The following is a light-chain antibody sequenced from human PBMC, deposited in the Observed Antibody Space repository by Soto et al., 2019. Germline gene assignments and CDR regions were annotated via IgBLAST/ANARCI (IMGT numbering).Light chain of an antibody. Sequence: QSALTQPPSASGSPGQSVTISCTGTSSDVGGYKYVSWYRQHPGKAPKLMIYEVNKRPSGVPDRFSGSKSGNTASLTVSGLQAEDEAGYYCSSYAGSNFVVFGGGTTLTVL. CDR3: SSYAGSNFVV. J-gene: IGLJ2*01. V-gene: IGLV2-8*01. CDR1: SSDVGGYKY. CDR2: EVN.